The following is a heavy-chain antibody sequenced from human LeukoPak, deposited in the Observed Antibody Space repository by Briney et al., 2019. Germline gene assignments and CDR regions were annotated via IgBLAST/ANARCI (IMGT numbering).Heavy chain of an antibody. CDR1: GFTFSSYG. Sequence: PGGSLRLSCAASGFTFSSYGMHSARQAPGKGLESVAFIRYDGSNTYSADSVKGRFTISRGNSKNTLYLQMNSLRAEDTAGYYCAKDRVVEATKEDWFDPWGQGNLVTVSS. CDR3: AKDRVVEATKEDWFDP. V-gene: IGHV3-30*02. CDR2: IRYDGSNT. D-gene: IGHD1-26*01. J-gene: IGHJ5*02.